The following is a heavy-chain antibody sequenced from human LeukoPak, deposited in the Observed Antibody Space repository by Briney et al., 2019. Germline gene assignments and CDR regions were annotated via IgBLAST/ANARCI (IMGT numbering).Heavy chain of an antibody. J-gene: IGHJ6*03. D-gene: IGHD6-13*01. CDR2: INHSGST. Sequence: SETLSLTCAVYGGSFSGYYWSWIRQPPGKGLEWIGEINHSGSTNYNPSLKSRVTISVDTSKNQFSLKLSSVTAADTAVYYCARIRSSSWFFSPFPHYYYYYYMDVWGKGTTVTVSS. V-gene: IGHV4-34*01. CDR3: ARIRSSSWFFSPFPHYYYYYYMDV. CDR1: GGSFSGYY.